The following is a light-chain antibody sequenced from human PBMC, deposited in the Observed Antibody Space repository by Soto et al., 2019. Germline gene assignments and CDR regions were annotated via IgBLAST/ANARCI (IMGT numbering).Light chain of an antibody. CDR1: QSVSSY. Sequence: EIVLTQSPATLSLSPGERATLSCRASQSVSSYLAWYQQKPGQAPSLLIYDASNRATDIPASFSGSGSGTDFTLTISSLEPEDFAVYYCQQRSNWPITFGQGTRLEIK. CDR3: QQRSNWPIT. V-gene: IGKV3-11*01. CDR2: DAS. J-gene: IGKJ5*01.